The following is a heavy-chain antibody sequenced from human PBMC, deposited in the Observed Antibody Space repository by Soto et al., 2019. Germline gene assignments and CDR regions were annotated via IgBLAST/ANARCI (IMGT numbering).Heavy chain of an antibody. J-gene: IGHJ4*02. CDR3: ARESYSATEGRDGYNVLY. CDR2: VHHSGRT. D-gene: IGHD6-25*01. V-gene: IGHV4-4*02. Sequence: QVQLQESGPGLVKPSGTLSLTCAVSGGSISSNNWWSWVRQPPWKGLEWIGEVHHSGRTNYKPSLKRRVTISVDKARNHFSRSLTSVTAADTAVYYCARESYSATEGRDGYNVLYWGQGTLVTVSS. CDR1: GGSISSNNW.